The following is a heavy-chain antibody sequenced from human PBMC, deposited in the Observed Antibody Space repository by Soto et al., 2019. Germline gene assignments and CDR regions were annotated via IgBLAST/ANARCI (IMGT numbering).Heavy chain of an antibody. CDR2: INPNNGNT. CDR3: ARTSSGTSGGVDP. J-gene: IGHJ5*02. D-gene: IGHD1-1*01. CDR1: GYTFTSYD. V-gene: IGHV1-8*01. Sequence: ASVKFSCKSSGYTFTSYDINWVRQATGQGLEWMGWINPNNGNTGYAEKFQGRVTMTRSTSISTAYMELSSLRSDDTAVYFCARTSSGTSGGVDPWGQGNRVTVSS.